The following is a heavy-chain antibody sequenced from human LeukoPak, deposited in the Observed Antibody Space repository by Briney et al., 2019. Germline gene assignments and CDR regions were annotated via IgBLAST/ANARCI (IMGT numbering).Heavy chain of an antibody. CDR3: ARQRKYCSGGSCYSRGEIDY. V-gene: IGHV4-39*01. J-gene: IGHJ4*02. CDR1: GGSISSSSYY. CDR2: IYYSGST. Sequence: SETLSLTCTVSGGSISSSSYYWGWIRQPQGKGLEWIGSIYYSGSTYYNPSLKSRVTISVDTSKNQFSLKLSSVTAADTAVYYCARQRKYCSGGSCYSRGEIDYWGQGTLVTVSS. D-gene: IGHD2-15*01.